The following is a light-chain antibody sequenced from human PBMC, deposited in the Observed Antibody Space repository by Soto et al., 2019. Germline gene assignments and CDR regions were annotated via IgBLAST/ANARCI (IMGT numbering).Light chain of an antibody. V-gene: IGKV1-39*01. CDR2: AAS. CDR3: QQSYSTPLT. CDR1: QSISSY. Sequence: DIQMTQSPSSLSASVGDRVTITCRASQSISSYLNWYQQKPGKAPKLLIYAASSLQSGVPSRFSGSGSGTYFTLTISSLHPEDHATYYCQQSYSTPLTFGGGTKVDIK. J-gene: IGKJ4*01.